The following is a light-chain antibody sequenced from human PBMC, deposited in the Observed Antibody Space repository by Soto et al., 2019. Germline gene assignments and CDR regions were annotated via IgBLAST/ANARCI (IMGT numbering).Light chain of an antibody. CDR3: QTWSPGIRV. V-gene: IGLV4-69*01. CDR1: SGHSSYA. J-gene: IGLJ3*02. CDR2: LNSDGSH. Sequence: PVLTQSPSASASLGASVKLTCTLSSGHSSYAIAWHQQQPEKGPRYLMKLNSDGSHSKGDGIPDRFSGSSSGTERYLTISSLQSEDEADYYCQTWSPGIRVFGGGTKLTVL.